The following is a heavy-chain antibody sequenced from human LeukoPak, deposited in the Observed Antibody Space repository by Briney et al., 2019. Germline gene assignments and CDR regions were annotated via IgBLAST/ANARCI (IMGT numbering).Heavy chain of an antibody. V-gene: IGHV1-46*01. CDR1: GYTFTSYY. D-gene: IGHD3-10*01. Sequence: ASVKVSCKASGYTFTSYYMHWVRQAPGQGLEWMGIINPSGGSTSYAQKFQGRVTMTRDMSTSTVYMELSSLRSEDTAVYYCARDRYYYGSGSSPNQPFYYMDVWGKGTTVTVSS. CDR2: INPSGGST. CDR3: ARDRYYYGSGSSPNQPFYYMDV. J-gene: IGHJ6*03.